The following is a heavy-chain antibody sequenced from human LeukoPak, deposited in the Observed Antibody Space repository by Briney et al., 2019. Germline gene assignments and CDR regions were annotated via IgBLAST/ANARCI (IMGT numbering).Heavy chain of an antibody. D-gene: IGHD3-9*01. CDR1: GLTFSSYA. CDR2: IGASSGST. J-gene: IGHJ4*02. Sequence: AGGPLRLACATSGLTFSSYAMSWVRQAPGKGLEWVTGIGASSGSTYYADSVKGPFTISRDNSKNTLYLQMNSLRNEDTAVYNCAKADGYDILTGLDYWGQGTLVTVSS. CDR3: AKADGYDILTGLDY. V-gene: IGHV3-23*01.